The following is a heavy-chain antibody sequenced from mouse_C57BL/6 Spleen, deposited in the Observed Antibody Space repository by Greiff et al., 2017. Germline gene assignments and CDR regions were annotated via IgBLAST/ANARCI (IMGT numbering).Heavy chain of an antibody. J-gene: IGHJ3*01. Sequence: EVKVVESGEGLVKPGGSLKLSCAASGFTFSSYALSWVRQTPEKRLEWVAYISSGGDYIYYADTVKGRFTISRDNARNTLYLQMSSLKSEDTAMYYCTRDRGVYDYPFAYWGQGTLVTVSA. D-gene: IGHD2-4*01. CDR3: TRDRGVYDYPFAY. CDR2: ISSGGDYI. CDR1: GFTFSSYA. V-gene: IGHV5-9-1*02.